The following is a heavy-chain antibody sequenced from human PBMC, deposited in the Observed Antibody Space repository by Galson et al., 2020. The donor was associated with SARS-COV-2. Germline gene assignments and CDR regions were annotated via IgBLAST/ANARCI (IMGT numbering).Heavy chain of an antibody. CDR3: ACRGYYYGSGGDY. CDR1: GGSISSSTW. D-gene: IGHD3-10*01. V-gene: IGHV4-4*02. J-gene: IGHJ4*02. Sequence: ASETLSLTCAVSGGSISSSTWWSWVRQPPGKGLEWIGEIYHSGSTNYNPSLKSRVTMSVDKSKNQFSLNLTSVTAADTAVYYCACRGYYYGSGGDYWGQGTLVTVSS. CDR2: IYHSGST.